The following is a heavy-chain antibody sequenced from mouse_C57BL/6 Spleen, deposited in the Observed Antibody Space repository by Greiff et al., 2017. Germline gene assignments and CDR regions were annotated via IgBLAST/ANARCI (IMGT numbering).Heavy chain of an antibody. CDR3: TRGDYYGSSYFDD. V-gene: IGHV1-5*01. CDR1: GYTFTSYW. J-gene: IGHJ2*01. CDR2: IYPGNSDT. D-gene: IGHD1-1*01. Sequence: VQLQQSGTVLARPGASVKMSCKTSGYTFTSYWMHWVKQRPGQGLEWIGAIYPGNSDTSYNQKFKGKAKLTAVTSASTAYMELSSLTNEDSAVYYCTRGDYYGSSYFDDWGQGTTLTVSS.